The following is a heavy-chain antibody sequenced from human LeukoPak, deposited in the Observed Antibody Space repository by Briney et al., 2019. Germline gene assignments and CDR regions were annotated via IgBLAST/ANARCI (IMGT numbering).Heavy chain of an antibody. CDR3: ARRDYYGSGSYYDDY. D-gene: IGHD3-10*01. V-gene: IGHV4-39*01. J-gene: IGHJ4*02. Sequence: SETLSLTCTVSGGSISSSSYYWGWIRQPPGKGLEWIGSIYYSGSTYYNPSLKSRFTISVDTSKNQFSLKLSSVTAADTAVYYCARRDYYGSGSYYDDYWGQGTLVTVSS. CDR1: GGSISSSSYY. CDR2: IYYSGST.